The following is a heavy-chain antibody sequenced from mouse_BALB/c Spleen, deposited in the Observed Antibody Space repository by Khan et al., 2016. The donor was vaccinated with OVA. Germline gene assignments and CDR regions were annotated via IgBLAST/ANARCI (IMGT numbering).Heavy chain of an antibody. CDR2: ISSCGHYT. V-gene: IGHV5-6*02. J-gene: IGHJ4*01. CDR3: ARGITTTKGDYYAMDY. Sequence: EVMLVESGGDLVKPGGSLKLSCAASGFTFSSYGMSWVRQTPDKRLEWVATISSCGHYTYFPDGVRGRFTISRDNAKNTLSLQMSSLKSGDAAMYYCARGITTTKGDYYAMDYWGQGTSVTVSS. D-gene: IGHD1-2*01. CDR1: GFTFSSYG.